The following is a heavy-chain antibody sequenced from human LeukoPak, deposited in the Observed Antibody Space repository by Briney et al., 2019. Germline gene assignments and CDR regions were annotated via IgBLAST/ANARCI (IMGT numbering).Heavy chain of an antibody. J-gene: IGHJ4*02. CDR2: ISYDGSNK. CDR1: GFTFSSYA. D-gene: IGHD3-10*01. V-gene: IGHV3-30*04. Sequence: PGGSLRLSCAAFGFTFSSYAMHWVRQAPGKGLEWVAVISYDGSNKYYADSVKGRFTISRDNSKNTLYLQMNSLRAEDTAVYYCARDYGSSLDYWGQGTLVTVSS. CDR3: ARDYGSSLDY.